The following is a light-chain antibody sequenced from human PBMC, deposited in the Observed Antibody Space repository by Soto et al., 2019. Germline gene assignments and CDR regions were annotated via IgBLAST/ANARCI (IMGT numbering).Light chain of an antibody. CDR2: GVT. J-gene: IGLJ1*01. V-gene: IGLV2-14*03. Sequence: QSGLAQPTCVSGSPGQSITISCTGNHNDIGTYDYVSWYQQHPGRAPRLLIHGVTTRPSGISGRFSASKSGLTASLTISGLQPEDEADYYCSSFTSNRIYVFGPGTKVTVL. CDR1: HNDIGTYDY. CDR3: SSFTSNRIYV.